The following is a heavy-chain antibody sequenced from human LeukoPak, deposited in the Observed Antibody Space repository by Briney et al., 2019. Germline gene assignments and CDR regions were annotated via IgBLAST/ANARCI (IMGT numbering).Heavy chain of an antibody. V-gene: IGHV3-15*01. Sequence: PGGSLRLSCATSGLTFTNAWMSWFRQAPGKGLEWVGRIKSKTDGGTSDYAAPVQGRFTISRDDSKNTLYLQMNSLKIEDTAVYYCATDPGEWELIWGQGTMVTVSS. D-gene: IGHD1-26*01. J-gene: IGHJ3*02. CDR3: ATDPGEWELI. CDR1: GLTFTNAW. CDR2: IKSKTDGGTS.